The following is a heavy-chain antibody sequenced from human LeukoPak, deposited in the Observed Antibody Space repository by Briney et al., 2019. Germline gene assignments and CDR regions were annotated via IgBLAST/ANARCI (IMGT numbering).Heavy chain of an antibody. CDR3: AKEYSSGWYYFDY. CDR1: GITFSSYA. V-gene: IGHV3-30*02. D-gene: IGHD6-19*01. CDR2: LRDDGSNE. J-gene: IGHJ4*02. Sequence: PGGSLRLFCAASGITFSSYALHWVRQAPGKGLEGVASLRDDGSNEYYADSVKGRFTISRDNSKNTLHLQMNNLRAEDMAVYYCAKEYSSGWYYFDYWGQGTLVTVSS.